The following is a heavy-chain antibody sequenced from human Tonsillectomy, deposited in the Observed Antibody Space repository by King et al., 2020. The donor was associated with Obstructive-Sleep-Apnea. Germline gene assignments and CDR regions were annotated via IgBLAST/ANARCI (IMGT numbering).Heavy chain of an antibody. CDR1: GGSISTSSYY. V-gene: IGHV4-39*07. J-gene: IGHJ4*02. CDR2: IYYSGST. Sequence: QLQESGPGLVKPSETLSLTCTVSGGSISTSSYYWGWIRQPPGKGLEWIGTIYYSGSTYYNPSLKSRVTISLDTSKNQFSLRLRSVTAADTAVYYCAREAPETYFDYWGQGTLVTVSS. CDR3: AREAPETYFDY.